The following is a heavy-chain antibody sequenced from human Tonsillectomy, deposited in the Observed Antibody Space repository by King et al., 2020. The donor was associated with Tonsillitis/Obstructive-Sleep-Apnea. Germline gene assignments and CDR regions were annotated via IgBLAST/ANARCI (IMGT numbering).Heavy chain of an antibody. Sequence: VQLVESGGDLVQPGGSLGLSCEASGFTFSDYWMSCVRQARGKGLEWVANIQEDESEKYYVESEKGRFTISRDNAKNSLYLQMNSLRSEDTAVYFCAREDYNFWNGFTTWGQGTMVTVSS. CDR2: IQEDESEK. CDR3: AREDYNFWNGFTT. J-gene: IGHJ3*01. V-gene: IGHV3-7*04. D-gene: IGHD3-3*01. CDR1: GFTFSDYW.